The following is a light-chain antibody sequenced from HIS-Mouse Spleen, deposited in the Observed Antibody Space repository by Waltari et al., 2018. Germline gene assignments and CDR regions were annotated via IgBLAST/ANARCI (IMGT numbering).Light chain of an antibody. Sequence: SYELTQPPSVSVSPGQTARITCSGDALPKQYAYWYQQKPGQAPVLVIYKDSERPSGLPERFSGSSSGTTVTLTISGVQAEDEADYYCQVWDSSSDHVVFGGGTKLTVL. CDR3: QVWDSSSDHVV. CDR2: KDS. CDR1: ALPKQY. V-gene: IGLV3-25*03. J-gene: IGLJ2*01.